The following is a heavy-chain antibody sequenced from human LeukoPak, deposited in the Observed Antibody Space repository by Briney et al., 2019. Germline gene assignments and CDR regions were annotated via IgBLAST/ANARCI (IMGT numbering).Heavy chain of an antibody. V-gene: IGHV3-74*03. CDR1: GFTFSNHW. CDR3: TRDVSQSSSWYGEFDY. Sequence: PGGSLRLSCAASGFTFSNHWMHWVRQVPGEGLVWVSRINSDGSSTTYADSVKGRFTISRDNAKNTLYLQMNSLRDEDTAVYYCTRDVSQSSSWYGEFDYWGQGTQVTVSS. J-gene: IGHJ4*02. CDR2: INSDGSST. D-gene: IGHD6-13*01.